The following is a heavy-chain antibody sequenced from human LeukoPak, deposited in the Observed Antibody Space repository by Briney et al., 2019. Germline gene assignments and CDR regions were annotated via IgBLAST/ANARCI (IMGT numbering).Heavy chain of an antibody. CDR2: IKQDGSEK. CDR3: AREGVGTALRTFDY. CDR1: GFTFSSYW. Sequence: GGSLRLSCAPSGFTFSSYWMSWVRQSPGKGLEWVANIKQDGSEKYYVDSVKGRFTISRDNAKNSLYLQMNSLRAEDTAVYYCAREGVGTALRTFDYWGQGTLVTVSS. V-gene: IGHV3-7*01. J-gene: IGHJ4*02. D-gene: IGHD4-23*01.